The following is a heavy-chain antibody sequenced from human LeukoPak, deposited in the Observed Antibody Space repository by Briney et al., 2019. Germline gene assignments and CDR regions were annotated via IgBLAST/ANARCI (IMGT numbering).Heavy chain of an antibody. D-gene: IGHD6-6*01. CDR3: ARVSSSGVYFFDY. V-gene: IGHV3-21*04. CDR1: GFTFSRSS. CDR2: ISTTSYI. J-gene: IGHJ4*02. Sequence: GGSLRLSCAASGFTFSRSSMSWVRQAPGKGLEWVSSISTTSYIYYADSVKGRFTISRDNTKNSLYLQMNSLSAEDTAVYYCARVSSSGVYFFDYWGQGALITVSS.